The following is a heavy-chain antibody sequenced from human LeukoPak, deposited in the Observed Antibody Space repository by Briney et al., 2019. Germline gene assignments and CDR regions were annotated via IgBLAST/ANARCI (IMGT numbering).Heavy chain of an antibody. J-gene: IGHJ4*02. CDR3: AKDLAPAAY. Sequence: PGGSLRLSCAASRITFSYYAMSWVRQAPGKGLEWVSALTGSGGSTYYADSVKGRFTISRDNSKKTLFLQMNSLRAEDTAVYYCAKDLAPAAYWGQGTLVTVSS. D-gene: IGHD2-2*01. CDR2: LTGSGGST. CDR1: RITFSYYA. V-gene: IGHV3-23*01.